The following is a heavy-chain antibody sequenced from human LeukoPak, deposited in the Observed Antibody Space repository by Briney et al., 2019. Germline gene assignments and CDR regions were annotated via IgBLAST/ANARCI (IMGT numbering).Heavy chain of an antibody. J-gene: IGHJ4*02. CDR3: ARTMEYYYDSSGYFNYYFDY. V-gene: IGHV4-38-2*02. Sequence: PSETLSLTCTVSGYSISSGYYWGWFRQPPGKGLEWIGYIYYSGSTNYNPSLKSRVTISVDTSKNQFSLKLSSVTAADTAVYYCARTMEYYYDSSGYFNYYFDYWGQGTLVTVSS. CDR1: GYSISSGYY. D-gene: IGHD3-22*01. CDR2: IYYSGST.